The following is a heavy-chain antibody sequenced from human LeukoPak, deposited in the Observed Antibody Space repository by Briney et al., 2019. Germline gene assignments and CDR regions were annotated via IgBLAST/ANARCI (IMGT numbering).Heavy chain of an antibody. J-gene: IGHJ6*04. Sequence: GGSLRLSCAASGFTFSSYEMNWVRQAPGKGLEWVSYISSSGSTIYCADSVKGRFTISRDNAKNSLYLQMNSLRAEDTAVYYCARGDSSSWYYYYGMDVWGKGTTVTVSS. CDR2: ISSSGSTI. CDR1: GFTFSSYE. CDR3: ARGDSSSWYYYYGMDV. D-gene: IGHD6-13*01. V-gene: IGHV3-48*03.